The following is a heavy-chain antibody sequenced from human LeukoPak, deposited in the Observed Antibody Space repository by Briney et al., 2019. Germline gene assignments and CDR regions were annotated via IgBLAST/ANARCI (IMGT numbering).Heavy chain of an antibody. J-gene: IGHJ4*02. V-gene: IGHV4-39*01. CDR3: ARHDGFYGQQLDAQSDY. CDR1: GGSISSSSYY. Sequence: SETLSLTCTVSGGSISSSSYYWGWIRQPPGKGLERIGSIYYSGSTYYNPSLKSRVTISVDTSKNQFSLKLSSVTAADTAVYYCARHDGFYGQQLDAQSDYWGQGTLVTVSS. CDR2: IYYSGST. D-gene: IGHD6-13*01.